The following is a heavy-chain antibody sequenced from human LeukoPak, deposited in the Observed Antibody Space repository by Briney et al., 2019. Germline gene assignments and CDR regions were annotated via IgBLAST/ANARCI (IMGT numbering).Heavy chain of an antibody. CDR3: ARRTGTTDKTGFDP. D-gene: IGHD1-7*01. V-gene: IGHV3-48*01. CDR2: ITSNSDNI. Sequence: AGGSLRLSCAASGFTFSSFNMIWVRQAPVKGLEGVSYITSNSDNIYYADSVKGRFTISRDNAKNSLYLQMNSLRAEDTGVYYCARRTGTTDKTGFDPWGQGTLVTVSS. CDR1: GFTFSSFN. J-gene: IGHJ5*02.